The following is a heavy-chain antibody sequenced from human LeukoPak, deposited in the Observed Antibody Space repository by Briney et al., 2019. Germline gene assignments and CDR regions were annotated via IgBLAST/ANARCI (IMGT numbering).Heavy chain of an antibody. CDR3: ARDFYLHDYGDPLGY. D-gene: IGHD4-17*01. Sequence: PSETLSLTCTASGGSISSYYWSWIRQPAGKGLEWIGRIYTSGSTNYNPSLKSRVTMSVDTSKNQFSLKLSSVTAADTAVYYCARDFYLHDYGDPLGYWGQGTLVTVSS. CDR1: GGSISSYY. V-gene: IGHV4-4*07. J-gene: IGHJ4*02. CDR2: IYTSGST.